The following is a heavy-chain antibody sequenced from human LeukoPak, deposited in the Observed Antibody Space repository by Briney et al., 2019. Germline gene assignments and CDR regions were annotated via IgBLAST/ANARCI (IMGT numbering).Heavy chain of an antibody. D-gene: IGHD6-19*01. J-gene: IGHJ2*01. Sequence: PSETLSLTCTVSGGSVSSYYWSWIRHPPGKGREWIGSIYNSESTNYNSSLESRVTISVDTSKNQFFLKLSSVTAADTAVYYCARFHSGPSGWYVLWYFDLWGRGTLVTVSS. CDR1: GGSVSSYY. CDR2: IYNSEST. V-gene: IGHV4-4*09. CDR3: ARFHSGPSGWYVLWYFDL.